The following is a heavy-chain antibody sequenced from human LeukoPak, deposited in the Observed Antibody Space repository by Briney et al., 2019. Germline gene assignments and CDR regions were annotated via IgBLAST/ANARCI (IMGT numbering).Heavy chain of an antibody. CDR2: INQDGSDI. Sequence: GGSLRLSCATSGFTFNKYRMTWVRQAPGKGLEWVANINQDGSDIYYLDSLGGRFTISRDNSAGSLFLHMVSLTVEDTAVYYCARSQSTMATWSLDYWGRGTRVTVSS. CDR3: ARSQSTMATWSLDY. D-gene: IGHD5-24*01. CDR1: GFTFNKYR. V-gene: IGHV3-7*01. J-gene: IGHJ4*02.